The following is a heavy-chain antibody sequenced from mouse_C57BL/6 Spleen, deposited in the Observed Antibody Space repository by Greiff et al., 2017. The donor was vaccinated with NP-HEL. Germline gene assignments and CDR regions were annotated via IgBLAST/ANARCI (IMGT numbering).Heavy chain of an antibody. CDR3: ARGVGRSYAMDY. J-gene: IGHJ4*01. D-gene: IGHD4-1*01. CDR1: GYTFTSYW. Sequence: QVQLQQPGAELVMPGASVKLSCKASGYTFTSYWMHWVKQRPGQGLEWIGEIDPSDSYTNYNQKFKGKSTLTVDKSSSTAYMQLSSLTSEDSAVYYWARGVGRSYAMDYWGQGTSVTVSS. CDR2: IDPSDSYT. V-gene: IGHV1-69*01.